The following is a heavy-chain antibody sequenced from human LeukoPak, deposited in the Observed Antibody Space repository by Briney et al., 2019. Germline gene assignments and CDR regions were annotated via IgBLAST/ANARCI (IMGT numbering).Heavy chain of an antibody. V-gene: IGHV4-34*01. CDR1: GFTFSSYA. D-gene: IGHD5-24*01. J-gene: IGHJ4*02. CDR3: ARGQMATKYYGDFDY. Sequence: GSLRLSCAASGFTFSSYAMSWIRQPPGKGLEWIGEINHSGSTNYNPSLKSRVTVSVDTSKNQFSLKLSPVTAADTAVYYCARGQMATKYYGDFDYWGQGTLVTVSS. CDR2: INHSGST.